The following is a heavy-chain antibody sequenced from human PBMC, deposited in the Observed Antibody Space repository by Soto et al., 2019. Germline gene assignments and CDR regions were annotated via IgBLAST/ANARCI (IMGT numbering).Heavy chain of an antibody. D-gene: IGHD6-19*01. CDR1: GDSVSSTSTA. V-gene: IGHV6-1*01. CDR2: TYYRSNRYT. CDR3: ARGSYYSGWV. Sequence: SPTLSLTCAISGDSVSSTSTAWSWIRQSPSRGLEWLGRTYYRSNRYTDYAASVKSRITISPDTSKNQFSLQLNSVTPEDTAVYYCARGSYYSGWVWGQGTLVTVSS. J-gene: IGHJ4*02.